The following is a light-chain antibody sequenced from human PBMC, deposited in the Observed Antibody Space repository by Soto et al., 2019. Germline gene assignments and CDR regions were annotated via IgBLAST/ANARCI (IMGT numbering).Light chain of an antibody. Sequence: DIELTQSPPSLAASVGDRVTITCRASQNSNNYLIWYQQKPGKAPQLLIYGASILQSGVPSRFSGSASGTDFTLTIGSLQPEDFATYYCQESYSVPGTFGQGTKVEI. CDR3: QESYSVPGT. CDR1: QNSNNY. J-gene: IGKJ1*01. CDR2: GAS. V-gene: IGKV1-39*01.